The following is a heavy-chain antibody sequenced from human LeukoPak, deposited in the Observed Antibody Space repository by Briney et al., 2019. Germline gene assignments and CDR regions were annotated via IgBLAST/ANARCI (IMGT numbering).Heavy chain of an antibody. V-gene: IGHV1-46*01. CDR1: GYTFTSYY. J-gene: IGHJ4*02. D-gene: IGHD2-15*01. Sequence: GASVKVSCKASGYTFTSYYMHWVRQAPGQGLEWMGIIDPSGGSTSYAQKFQGRVTMTRDMSTSTVYMELSSLRSEDTAVYYCAREAPWYCSGGSCYADITGTPGPFDYWGQGTLVTVSS. CDR2: IDPSGGST. CDR3: AREAPWYCSGGSCYADITGTPGPFDY.